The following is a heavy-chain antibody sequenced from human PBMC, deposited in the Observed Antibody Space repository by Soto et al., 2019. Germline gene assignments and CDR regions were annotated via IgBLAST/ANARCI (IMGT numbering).Heavy chain of an antibody. CDR2: IYYSGST. J-gene: IGHJ4*02. CDR3: ASFDDSDSRLYFDY. V-gene: IGHV4-31*03. CDR1: GGSISSGGYY. D-gene: IGHD3-22*01. Sequence: PSETLSLTCTVSGGSISSGGYYWSWIRQHPGKGLEWIGYIYYSGSTYYNPSLKSRVTISVDTSNNHFSVKLSSVSAADTVLYYCASFDDSDSRLYFDYCRQGTL.